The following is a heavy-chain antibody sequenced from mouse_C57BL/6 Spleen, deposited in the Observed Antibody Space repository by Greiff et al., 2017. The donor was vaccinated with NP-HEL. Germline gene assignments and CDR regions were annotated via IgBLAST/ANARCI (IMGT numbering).Heavy chain of an antibody. D-gene: IGHD1-1*01. CDR1: GYTFTSYG. J-gene: IGHJ2*01. CDR3: ARSNYYGSREGY. Sequence: VKLVESGAELARPGASVKLSCKASGYTFTSYGISWVKQRTGQGLEWIGEIYPRSGNTYYNEKFKGKATLTADKSSSTAYMELRSLTSEDSAVYFCARSNYYGSREGYWGQGTTLTVSS. CDR2: IYPRSGNT. V-gene: IGHV1-81*01.